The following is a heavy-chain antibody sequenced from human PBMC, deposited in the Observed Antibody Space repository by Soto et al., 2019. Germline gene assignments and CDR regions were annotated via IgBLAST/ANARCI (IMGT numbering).Heavy chain of an antibody. D-gene: IGHD5-18*01. J-gene: IGHJ4*02. CDR3: TRRRDWTAMDPLDY. CDR1: GFALSDSA. CDR2: IRSKVNSYAT. Sequence: EVPLVESGGGLVQPGGSLKLSCAASGFALSDSAIHWVRQASGKGLEWVGRIRSKVNSYATIYAESVKGRFTISRDDSMSTIYLQMNSLKVEDTAVYYCTRRRDWTAMDPLDYWGQGTLVTVSS. V-gene: IGHV3-73*02.